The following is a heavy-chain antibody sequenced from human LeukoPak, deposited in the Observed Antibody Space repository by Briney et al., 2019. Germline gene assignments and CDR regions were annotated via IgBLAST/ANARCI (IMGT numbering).Heavy chain of an antibody. Sequence: ASVKVSCKASGGTFSSYAISWVRQAPGQGLEWMGGIIPIFGTANYAQKFQGRVTITADESTSTAYMELSSLRSEDTAVYYCARTKDYGDSPFDYWGQGTLVTVSS. CDR3: ARTKDYGDSPFDY. CDR2: IIPIFGTA. CDR1: GGTFSSYA. D-gene: IGHD4-17*01. V-gene: IGHV1-69*13. J-gene: IGHJ4*02.